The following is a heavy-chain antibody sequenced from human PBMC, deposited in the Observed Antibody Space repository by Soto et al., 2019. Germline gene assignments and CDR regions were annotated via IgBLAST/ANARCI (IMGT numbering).Heavy chain of an antibody. D-gene: IGHD3-22*01. J-gene: IGHJ4*02. Sequence: QVQLVESGGGVVQPGRSLRLSCAASGFTFSSYGMHWVRQAPGKGLEWVAVIWYDGSNKYYADSVKGRFTISRDNSKNTLYLQMNRLSAEDTAVYYCARDGDYDGSGYSVGLRNYFDYWGQGTLVTVSS. V-gene: IGHV3-33*01. CDR2: IWYDGSNK. CDR1: GFTFSSYG. CDR3: ARDGDYDGSGYSVGLRNYFDY.